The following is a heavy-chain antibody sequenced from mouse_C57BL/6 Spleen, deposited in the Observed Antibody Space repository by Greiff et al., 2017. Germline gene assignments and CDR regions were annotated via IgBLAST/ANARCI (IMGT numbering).Heavy chain of an antibody. CDR3: ARSHYGSRGFDY. CDR2: INPNNGGT. D-gene: IGHD1-1*01. J-gene: IGHJ2*01. V-gene: IGHV1-26*01. CDR1: GYTFTDYY. Sequence: VQLQQSGPELVKPGASVKISCKASGYTFTDYYMNWVKQSHGKSLEWIGDINPNNGGTSYNQKFKGKATLTVDKSSSTAYMELRSLTSEDSAVYYCARSHYGSRGFDYWGQGTTLTVSS.